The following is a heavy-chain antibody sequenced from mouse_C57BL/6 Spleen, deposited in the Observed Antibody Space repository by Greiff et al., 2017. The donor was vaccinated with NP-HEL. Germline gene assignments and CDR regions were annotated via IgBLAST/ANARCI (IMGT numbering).Heavy chain of an antibody. Sequence: QVQLQQPGAELVKPGASVKLSCKASGYTFTSYWMHWVKQRPGQGLERIGMIHPNSGSTNYNEKFKSKATLTVDKSSSTAYMQLSSLTSEDSAVYYCARSIYYGSSWYFDVWGTGTTVTVSS. CDR1: GYTFTSYW. CDR2: IHPNSGST. J-gene: IGHJ1*03. CDR3: ARSIYYGSSWYFDV. V-gene: IGHV1-64*01. D-gene: IGHD1-1*01.